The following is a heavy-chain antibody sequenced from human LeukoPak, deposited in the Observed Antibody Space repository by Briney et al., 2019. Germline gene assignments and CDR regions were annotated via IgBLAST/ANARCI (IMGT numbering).Heavy chain of an antibody. CDR2: IHRSGST. V-gene: IGHV4-38-2*02. J-gene: IGHJ3*02. Sequence: SETLSLTCTVSGYSSSIDYYWGWIRQSPGKGLEWIGSIHRSGSTYYNPSLKSRVTISGDTSKSQFSLRLTSVTAADTAVYYCARRSTARAFDIWGQGTMVTVSS. CDR1: GYSSSIDYY. D-gene: IGHD5-18*01. CDR3: ARRSTARAFDI.